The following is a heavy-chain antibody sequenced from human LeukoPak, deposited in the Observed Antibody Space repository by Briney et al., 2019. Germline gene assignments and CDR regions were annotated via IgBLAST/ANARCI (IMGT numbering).Heavy chain of an antibody. Sequence: GESLKISFKGSGXSFTSYCIGWVRQMPGKGLEWMGIIYPGDSDTRYSPSFQGQVTISADKSISTAYLQWSSLKASDTAMYYCARRISGYYAPLDYWGQGTLVTVSS. D-gene: IGHD3-22*01. J-gene: IGHJ4*02. V-gene: IGHV5-51*01. CDR3: ARRISGYYAPLDY. CDR2: IYPGDSDT. CDR1: GXSFTSYC.